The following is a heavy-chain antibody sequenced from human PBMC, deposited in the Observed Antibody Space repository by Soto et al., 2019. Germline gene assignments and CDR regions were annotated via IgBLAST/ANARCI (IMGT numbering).Heavy chain of an antibody. J-gene: IGHJ4*02. CDR2: MNPNSGNT. Sequence: ASVKLSGKASGYTFTSYDINWVRQATGQGLEWMGWMNPNSGNTGYAQKFQGRVTMTRNTSISTAYMELSSLRSEDTAVYYCARSIVVVTALDYWGQGTLVTVSS. CDR1: GYTFTSYD. D-gene: IGHD2-21*02. CDR3: ARSIVVVTALDY. V-gene: IGHV1-8*01.